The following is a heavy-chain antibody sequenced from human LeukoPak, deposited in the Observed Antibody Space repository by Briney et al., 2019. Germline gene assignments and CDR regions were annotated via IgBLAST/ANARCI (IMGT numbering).Heavy chain of an antibody. J-gene: IGHJ4*02. Sequence: SETLSLTCTVSGGSISSYYWSWIRQPAGKGLEWIGCIYTSGSTNYNPSLKSRVTMSVDTSKNQFSLKLSSVTAADTAVYYCARDGTPAYHDILTGPYYFDYWGQGTLVTVSP. CDR3: ARDGTPAYHDILTGPYYFDY. CDR2: IYTSGST. D-gene: IGHD3-9*01. V-gene: IGHV4-4*07. CDR1: GGSISSYY.